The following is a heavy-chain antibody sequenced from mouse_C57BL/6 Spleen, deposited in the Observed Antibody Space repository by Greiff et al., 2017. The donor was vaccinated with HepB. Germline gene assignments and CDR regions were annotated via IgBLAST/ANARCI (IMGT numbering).Heavy chain of an antibody. J-gene: IGHJ2*01. V-gene: IGHV1-52*01. CDR2: IDPSDSET. CDR3: ARGCITTVGEDFDY. D-gene: IGHD1-1*01. Sequence: QVQLQQPGAELVRPGSSVKLSCKASGYTFTSYWMHWVKQRPIQGLEWIGNIDPSDSETHYNQKFKDKATLTVDKSSSTAYMQLSSLTSEDSAVYYCARGCITTVGEDFDYWGQGTTLTVSS. CDR1: GYTFTSYW.